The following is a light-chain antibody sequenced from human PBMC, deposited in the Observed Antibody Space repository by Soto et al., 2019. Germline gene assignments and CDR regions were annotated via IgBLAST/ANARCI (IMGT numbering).Light chain of an antibody. CDR2: KAS. CDR3: QQYNSYSRA. Sequence: DIQMTQSPSTLSASVGDRVTITCRASQSISSWLAWYQQKPGQAPKLLIYKASSLESGVPSRFSGSGSGTEFPLTNSSLQPDDFATYYCQQYNSYSRAFGQGTKVEIK. V-gene: IGKV1-5*03. CDR1: QSISSW. J-gene: IGKJ1*01.